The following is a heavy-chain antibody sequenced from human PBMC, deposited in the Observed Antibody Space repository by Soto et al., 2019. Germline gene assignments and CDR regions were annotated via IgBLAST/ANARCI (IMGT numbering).Heavy chain of an antibody. CDR3: ARTLWFGELLSAFDI. CDR2: IIPIFGTA. V-gene: IGHV1-69*01. CDR1: GGTFSSYA. J-gene: IGHJ3*02. Sequence: QVQLVQSGAEVQKPGSSVKVSCKASGGTFSSYAISWVRQTPGQGLEWMGGIIPIFGTANYAQKFQGRVTITADESTSTAYMELSSLRSEDTAVYYCARTLWFGELLSAFDIWGQGTMVTVSS. D-gene: IGHD3-10*01.